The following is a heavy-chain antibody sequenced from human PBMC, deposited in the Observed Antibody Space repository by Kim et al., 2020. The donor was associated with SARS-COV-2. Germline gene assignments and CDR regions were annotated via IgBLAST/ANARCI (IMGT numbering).Heavy chain of an antibody. CDR2: ISGDGGST. Sequence: GGSLRLSCAASGFTFDDYAMHWVRQAPGKGLEWVSLISGDGGSTYYADSVKGRFTISRDNSKNSLYLQMNSLRTEDTALYYCAKTSTMVRGVISTHAFDYWGQGTLVTVSS. J-gene: IGHJ4*02. V-gene: IGHV3-43*02. D-gene: IGHD3-10*01. CDR1: GFTFDDYA. CDR3: AKTSTMVRGVISTHAFDY.